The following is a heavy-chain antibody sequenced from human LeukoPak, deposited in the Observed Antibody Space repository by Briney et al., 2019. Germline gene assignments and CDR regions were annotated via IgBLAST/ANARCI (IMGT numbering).Heavy chain of an antibody. D-gene: IGHD6-19*01. V-gene: IGHV4-61*02. Sequence: SETLSLTCTVSGGSISSGSYYWSWIRQPAGKGLEWIGRIYTSGSTKYNPSLKSRVTISIDTSKNQFSLKLSSVTAADTAVYYCARVEPSYSSGWYGWFDPWGQGTLVTVSS. CDR1: GGSISSGSYY. CDR2: IYTSGST. J-gene: IGHJ5*02. CDR3: ARVEPSYSSGWYGWFDP.